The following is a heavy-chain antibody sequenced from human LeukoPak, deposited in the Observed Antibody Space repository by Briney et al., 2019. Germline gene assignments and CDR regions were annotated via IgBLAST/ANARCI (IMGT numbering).Heavy chain of an antibody. CDR3: ARDDYGDLQYFEN. V-gene: IGHV1-2*02. J-gene: IGHJ4*02. D-gene: IGHD4-17*01. Sequence: ASVKVSCKVSGYTFTKNFHHWVRQAPGQGLEWMGWINPNDGGTLYAQKFQGRVTMTTDTSIATAYMEMSTLTSDDTAVYYCARDDYGDLQYFENWGQGTLVTVSS. CDR2: INPNDGGT. CDR1: GYTFTKNF.